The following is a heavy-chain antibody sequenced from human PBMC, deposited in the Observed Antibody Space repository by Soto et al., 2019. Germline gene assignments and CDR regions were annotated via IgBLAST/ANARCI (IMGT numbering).Heavy chain of an antibody. CDR2: IYYSGST. Sequence: PSDTLSLTCTVSGGSISSYYWSWIRQPPGKGLEWIGYIYYSGSTNYNPSLKSRVTISADTSKNQFSLKLSSVTAADTAVYYCARDLGPWEDPAFDIWGQGTMVNVSS. V-gene: IGHV4-59*01. J-gene: IGHJ3*02. CDR1: GGSISSYY. CDR3: ARDLGPWEDPAFDI. D-gene: IGHD1-26*01.